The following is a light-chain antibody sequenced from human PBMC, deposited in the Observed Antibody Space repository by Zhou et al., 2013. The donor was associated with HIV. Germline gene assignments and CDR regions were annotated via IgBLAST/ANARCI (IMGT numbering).Light chain of an antibody. CDR3: QQSQDFPLT. Sequence: DIQVTQSPSSLSASVGDRVTITCRASQNITTYLSWFQQRLGKAPQLLIFDTSTLQGGVPSRFSGSGSGTIFTLTISNVQPEDFAIYFCQQSQDFPLTFGGGTKVEI. CDR2: DTS. CDR1: QNITTY. J-gene: IGKJ4*01. V-gene: IGKV1-39*01.